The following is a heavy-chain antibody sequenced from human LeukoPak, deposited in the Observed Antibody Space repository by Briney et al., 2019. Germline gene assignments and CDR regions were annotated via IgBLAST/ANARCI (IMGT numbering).Heavy chain of an antibody. CDR1: GFTFDDYG. V-gene: IGHV3-53*01. CDR2: IYRGGST. Sequence: PGGSLRLSCAASGFTFDDYGMSWVRHAPGKGLEWVSVIYRGGSTYYADSVKDRFTISRDNSKNTLYLQMNSLRAEDTAVYYCARDLSYYGMDVWGQGTTVTVSS. CDR3: ARDLSYYGMDV. D-gene: IGHD2/OR15-2a*01. J-gene: IGHJ6*02.